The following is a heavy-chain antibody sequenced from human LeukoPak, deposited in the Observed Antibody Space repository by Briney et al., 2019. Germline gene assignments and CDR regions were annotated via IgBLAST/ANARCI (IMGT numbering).Heavy chain of an antibody. Sequence: SETLSLTCTVSGGSISSYYWSWIRQPAGKGLEWIGRIYTSGSTNYNPSLKSRVTMSVDTSSNQSSLKLSSVTAADTAVYYCARQYGSGSYYKFDPWGQGTLVTVSS. J-gene: IGHJ5*02. CDR2: IYTSGST. CDR1: GGSISSYY. V-gene: IGHV4-4*07. CDR3: ARQYGSGSYYKFDP. D-gene: IGHD3-10*01.